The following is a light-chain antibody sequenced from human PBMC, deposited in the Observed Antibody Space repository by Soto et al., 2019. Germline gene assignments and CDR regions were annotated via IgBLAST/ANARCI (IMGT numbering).Light chain of an antibody. CDR3: QQSYSTPYT. Sequence: EIVLTQSPGTLSLSPGERATLSCRASQSVSSSYLAWYRQKPGQAPRLLIYGASSLQSGVPSRFSGSGSGTDFTLTISSLQPEDFATYYCQQSYSTPYTFGQGTKLEIK. CDR1: QSVSSSY. V-gene: IGKV3-20*01. CDR2: GAS. J-gene: IGKJ2*01.